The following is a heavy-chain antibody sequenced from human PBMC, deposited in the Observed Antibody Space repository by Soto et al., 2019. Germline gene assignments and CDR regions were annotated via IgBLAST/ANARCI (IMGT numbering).Heavy chain of an antibody. CDR1: GASISSYN. D-gene: IGHD3-10*01. CDR3: VRQGIGFRHGLVDV. CDR2: FRSGGGA. V-gene: IGHV4-59*08. Sequence: QVQLQESGPGLVKPSETLSLTCTVSGASISSYNWAWIRQPPGQGLVWIGYFRSGGGAGYKPSLQSRVATTADTTMKQFALRLSSVTAADTAVYYCVRQGIGFRHGLVDVWGQGTTVTVSS. J-gene: IGHJ6*02.